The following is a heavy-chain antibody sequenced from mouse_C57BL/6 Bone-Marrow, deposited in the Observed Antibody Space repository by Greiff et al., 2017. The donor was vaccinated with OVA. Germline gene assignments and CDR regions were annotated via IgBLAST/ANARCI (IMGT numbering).Heavy chain of an antibody. J-gene: IGHJ4*01. CDR3: ARYGYYAMDY. Sequence: EVKLMESGPGLVKPSQTVFLTCPFTVISIPPGTYRWSWIRQFPGNKLEWIGYIYYSGTITYNPSLTSRTTITRDTPKNQFFLEMNSLTAEDTATYYCARYGYYAMDYWGQGTSVTGSS. D-gene: IGHD1-1*01. V-gene: IGHV3-5*01. CDR1: VISIPPGTYR. CDR2: IYYSGTI.